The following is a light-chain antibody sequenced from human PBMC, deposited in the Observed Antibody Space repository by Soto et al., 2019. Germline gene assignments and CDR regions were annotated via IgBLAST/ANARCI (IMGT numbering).Light chain of an antibody. CDR1: QNVNNY. CDR3: QQYENLPT. V-gene: IGKV1-33*01. CDR2: DAS. J-gene: IGKJ5*01. Sequence: DIQMTQSPSSLSAAVGDRVTITCQASQNVNNYLNWYQQKPGRAPKLLIYDASNLEAGVPSRFRGSGSGTDFTFTISRLQPEDIATYYCQQYENLPTFGQGTRLEIK.